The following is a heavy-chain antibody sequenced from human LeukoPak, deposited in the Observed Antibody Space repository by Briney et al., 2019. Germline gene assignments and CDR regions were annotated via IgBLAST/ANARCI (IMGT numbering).Heavy chain of an antibody. CDR1: GYTFTSYG. Sequence: GASVKLSCKASGYTFTSYGISWVRHAPGPGLEWMGWISAYNGNTNYAQKLQGRVTMTTDTSTSTAYMELRSLRSDDTAVYYCAREGGYCSSTSCLPLFDYWGQGTLVTVSS. CDR2: ISAYNGNT. CDR3: AREGGYCSSTSCLPLFDY. J-gene: IGHJ4*02. V-gene: IGHV1-18*01. D-gene: IGHD2-2*01.